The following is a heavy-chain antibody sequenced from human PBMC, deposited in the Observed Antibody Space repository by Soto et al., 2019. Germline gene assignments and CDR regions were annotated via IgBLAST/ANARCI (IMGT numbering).Heavy chain of an antibody. CDR3: AKDDTSIPGYCSGGSCYGYNWFDP. J-gene: IGHJ5*02. CDR2: ISGSGGST. V-gene: IGHV3-23*01. Sequence: GGSLRLSCAASGFTFSSYAMSWVRQAPGKGLEWVSAISGSGGSTYYADSVKGRFTISRDNSKNTLYLQMNSLGAEDTAVFYCAKDDTSIPGYCSGGSCYGYNWFDPWGQGTLVTVSS. CDR1: GFTFSSYA. D-gene: IGHD2-15*01.